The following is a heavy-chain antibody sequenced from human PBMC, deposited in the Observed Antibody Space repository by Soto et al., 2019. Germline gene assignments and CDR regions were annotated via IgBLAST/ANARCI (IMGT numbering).Heavy chain of an antibody. J-gene: IGHJ6*02. CDR3: ARHVGIAAGAVLNYYYYGMDV. D-gene: IGHD6-13*01. V-gene: IGHV4-39*01. Sequence: SEPRSVTCSVSGGSSCRSSYYWGRIRQPPGKGLECIGSIYYSGSTYYNPSLKSRVTISVDTSKNQFSLKLSSVTAADTAVYYCARHVGIAAGAVLNYYYYGMDVWGQGTTVTVSS. CDR1: GGSSCRSSYY. CDR2: IYYSGST.